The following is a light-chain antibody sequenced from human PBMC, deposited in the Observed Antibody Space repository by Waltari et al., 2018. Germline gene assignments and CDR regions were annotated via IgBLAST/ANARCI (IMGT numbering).Light chain of an antibody. V-gene: IGLV3-19*01. J-gene: IGLJ1*01. CDR3: NSRDSSGTPYV. CDR1: GLRTAY. Sequence: SDLTHDPAVSVPLEQTVSITCYGVGLRTAYSSCYQQKRGQAPVLVIYGKNNRPSGIPDRFSGSSSGNTASLTITGAQAEDEADYYCNSRDSSGTPYVFGTGTKVTVL. CDR2: GKN.